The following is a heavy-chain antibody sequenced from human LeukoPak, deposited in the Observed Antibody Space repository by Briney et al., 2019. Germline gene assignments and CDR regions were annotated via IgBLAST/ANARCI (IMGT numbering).Heavy chain of an antibody. V-gene: IGHV3-30-3*01. D-gene: IGHD2-8*01. CDR2: ISYDGSNK. Sequence: PGGSLRLSCAASGFTFSSYAMHWVRQAPGKGLEWVAVISYDGSNKYYADSVKGRFTISRDNSKNTLYLQMNSLRAEDTAVYYCARATVLMVYADASDIWGQGTMVTVSS. CDR1: GFTFSSYA. CDR3: ARATVLMVYADASDI. J-gene: IGHJ3*02.